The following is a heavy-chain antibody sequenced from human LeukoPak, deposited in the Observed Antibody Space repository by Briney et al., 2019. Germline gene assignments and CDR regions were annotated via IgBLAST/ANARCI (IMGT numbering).Heavy chain of an antibody. D-gene: IGHD1-14*01. Sequence: SETLSLTCALYGGSFSGYFWSWIRQPPGKGLEWIGEINHSGSTNYNPSLKSRVTISIDTSKNQFSLKLSSVTAADTAVYYCARLITLRPRIYYYYYMDVWGKGTTVTVSS. V-gene: IGHV4-34*01. CDR1: GGSFSGYF. J-gene: IGHJ6*03. CDR2: INHSGST. CDR3: ARLITLRPRIYYYYYMDV.